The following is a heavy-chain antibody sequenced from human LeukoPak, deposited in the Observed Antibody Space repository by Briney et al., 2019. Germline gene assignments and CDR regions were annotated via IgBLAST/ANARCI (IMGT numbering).Heavy chain of an antibody. V-gene: IGHV2-5*02. CDR1: GFSLYSSGVG. D-gene: IGHD1/OR15-1a*01. CDR3: AHRRPGHLTGWDNSYFDN. J-gene: IGHJ4*02. Sequence: ESGPTLVNPTQTLTLTCTFSGFSLYSSGVGVGWIRQPPGKALEWLAVIYWDDDKRYNPSLRSRLTMSKDASESQVFLVMSNMDPVDTATYYCAHRRPGHLTGWDNSYFDNWGPGTLVTVSS. CDR2: IYWDDDK.